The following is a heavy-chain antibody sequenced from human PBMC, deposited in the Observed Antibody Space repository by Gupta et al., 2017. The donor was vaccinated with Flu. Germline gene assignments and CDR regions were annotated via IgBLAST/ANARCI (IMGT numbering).Heavy chain of an antibody. D-gene: IGHD1-1*01. J-gene: IGHJ3*02. CDR1: GGTFSSYA. Sequence: QVQLVQSGAEVKKPGSSVKVSCKASGGTFSSYAISWVRQAPGQGLEGMGGIIHIFGKAKYEQKGQGRVTITADEATSTAEMELRRLRSEETAVYYCAKLLTTGTTPDAFDIGGQGTMVTVYS. CDR3: AKLLTTGTTPDAFDI. CDR2: IIHIFGKA. V-gene: IGHV1-69*01.